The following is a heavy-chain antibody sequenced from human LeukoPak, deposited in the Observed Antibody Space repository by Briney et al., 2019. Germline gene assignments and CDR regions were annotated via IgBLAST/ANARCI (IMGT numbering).Heavy chain of an antibody. CDR1: GGSISSYY. CDR3: ARGYCTSNSCYRFAFNI. Sequence: PSETLSLTCTVSGGSISSYYWSWIRQPAGKGLEWIGRIYSGGSTNYNPSLKSRGSMSVDTSKNQFSLKLTSVTAAGTAVYYCARGYCTSNSCYRFAFNIWGQGTMVTVSS. J-gene: IGHJ3*02. V-gene: IGHV4-4*07. CDR2: IYSGGST. D-gene: IGHD2-2*01.